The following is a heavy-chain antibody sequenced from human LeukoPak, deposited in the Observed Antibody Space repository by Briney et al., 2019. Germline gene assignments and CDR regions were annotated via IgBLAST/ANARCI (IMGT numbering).Heavy chain of an antibody. V-gene: IGHV4-39*07. CDR1: GGSISSSSYY. J-gene: IGHJ5*02. Sequence: SETLSPTRTVSGGSISSSSYYWGWIRQPPGKGLEWIGSIYYSGSTYYNPSLKSRVTISVDTSKNQFSLKLSSVTAADTAVYYCARVADDSSGYYHPWGQGTLVTVSS. CDR3: ARVADDSSGYYHP. D-gene: IGHD3-22*01. CDR2: IYYSGST.